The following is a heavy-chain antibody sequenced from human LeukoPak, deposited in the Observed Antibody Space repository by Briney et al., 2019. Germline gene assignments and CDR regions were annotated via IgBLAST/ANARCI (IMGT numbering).Heavy chain of an antibody. J-gene: IGHJ6*02. CDR3: VRDQKITFGGVIAPSVGLDV. Sequence: SETLSLTCAVYGGSFSGYYWSWIRQPPGKGLEWIGEINHSGSTNYNPSLKSRVTISVDTSKNQFSLKLSSVTAADTAVYYCVRDQKITFGGVIAPSVGLDVWGQGTTVTVS. CDR1: GGSFSGYY. V-gene: IGHV4-34*01. CDR2: INHSGST. D-gene: IGHD3-16*02.